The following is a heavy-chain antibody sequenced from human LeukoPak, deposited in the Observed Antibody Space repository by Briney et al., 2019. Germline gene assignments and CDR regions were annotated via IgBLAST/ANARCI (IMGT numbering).Heavy chain of an antibody. D-gene: IGHD3-22*01. CDR2: ISAYNGNT. Sequence: SVKVSCKSSGYTFTSYGISWVRQAHGQGLEWMGWISAYNGNTNYAQKFQGRVTMTTDTSTSTAYMELRSLRSDDTAVYYCARGPSYDSSGYYQIDYWGQGTLVTVSS. CDR3: ARGPSYDSSGYYQIDY. V-gene: IGHV1-18*01. CDR1: GYTFTSYG. J-gene: IGHJ4*02.